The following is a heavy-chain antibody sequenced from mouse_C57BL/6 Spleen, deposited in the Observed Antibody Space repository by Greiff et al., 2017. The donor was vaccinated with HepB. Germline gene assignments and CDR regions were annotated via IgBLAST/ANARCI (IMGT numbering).Heavy chain of an antibody. V-gene: IGHV1-52*01. Sequence: QVQLQQPGAELVRPGSSVKLSCKASGYTFTSYWMHWVKQRPIQGLEWIGNIDPSDSETHYNQKFKDKATLTVDKSSSTAYMQLSSLTSEDSAVYYCARGAGSSSYYAMDYWGQGTSVTVSS. CDR3: ARGAGSSSYYAMDY. CDR1: GYTFTSYW. J-gene: IGHJ4*01. D-gene: IGHD1-1*01. CDR2: IDPSDSET.